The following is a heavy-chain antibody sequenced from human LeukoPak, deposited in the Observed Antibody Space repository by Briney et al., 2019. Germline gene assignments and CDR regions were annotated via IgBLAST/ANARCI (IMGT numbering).Heavy chain of an antibody. CDR3: ARDLGGYSYGSHFDY. CDR1: GFMFDQYA. D-gene: IGHD5-18*01. CDR2: ISWNGGSL. V-gene: IGHV3-9*01. J-gene: IGHJ4*02. Sequence: GGSLRLSCAASGFMFDQYAMHWVRQTPGKGLEWVSGISWNGGSLGYVDSVKGRFTISRDNAKNSLYLQMNSLRAEDTAVYYCARDLGGYSYGSHFDYWGQGTLVTVSS.